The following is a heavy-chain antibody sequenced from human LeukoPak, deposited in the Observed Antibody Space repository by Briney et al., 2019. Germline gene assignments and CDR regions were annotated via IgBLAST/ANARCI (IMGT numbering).Heavy chain of an antibody. J-gene: IGHJ4*02. CDR3: ARVPSVEMTTNPFDY. CDR2: IYHNGRT. D-gene: IGHD5-24*01. CDR1: GYSFSSAYS. Sequence: SETLSLTCTVSGYSFSSAYSWGWIRQPPGKGLEWIGGIYHNGRTSYNPSLKSRVTISVDTSKNQFSLKLTSVTAADTAVYFCARVPSVEMTTNPFDYWGQGTLVTVSS. V-gene: IGHV4-38-2*02.